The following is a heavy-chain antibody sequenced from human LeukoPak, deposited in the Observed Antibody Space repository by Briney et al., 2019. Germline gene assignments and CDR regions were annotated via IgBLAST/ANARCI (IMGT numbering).Heavy chain of an antibody. Sequence: PGGSLRLSCVASGFTFSSYWMSWVRRALGKGLEWVADIKKDGSERYYVDSVKGRFTISRDTARNSVFLQMNSLRVEDTAVYYCTWSGEADWGQGTLVTVSS. J-gene: IGHJ4*02. D-gene: IGHD3-3*01. CDR1: GFTFSSYW. CDR2: IKKDGSER. CDR3: TWSGEAD. V-gene: IGHV3-7*01.